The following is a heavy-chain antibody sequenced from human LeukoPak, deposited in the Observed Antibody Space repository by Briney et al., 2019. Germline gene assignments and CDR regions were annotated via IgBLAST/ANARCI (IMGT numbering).Heavy chain of an antibody. CDR1: GGSFSGYY. J-gene: IGHJ5*02. V-gene: IGHV4-34*01. CDR2: INHSGST. CDR3: ARGPYGSGTLRSRNWFDP. Sequence: SEILSLTCAVYGGSFSGYYWSWIRQPPGKGLEWIGEINHSGSTNYNPSLKSRVTISVDTSKNQFSLKLSSVTAADTAVYYCARGPYGSGTLRSRNWFDPWGQGTLVTVSS. D-gene: IGHD3-10*01.